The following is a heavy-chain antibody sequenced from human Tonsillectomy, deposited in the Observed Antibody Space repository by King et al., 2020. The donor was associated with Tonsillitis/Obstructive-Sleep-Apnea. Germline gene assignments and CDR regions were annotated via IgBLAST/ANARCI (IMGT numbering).Heavy chain of an antibody. CDR2: ISTSSDYI. J-gene: IGHJ4*02. CDR3: ARENGYTYGPFDY. CDR1: GFTFSSYS. D-gene: IGHD5-18*01. Sequence: VQLVESGGGLVKPGGSLRLSCAASGFTFSSYSINWLRQAPGKGLEWVSSISTSSDYIYYADSVKGRFTISRDDAKSSLYLQMNSLRAEDTAVYYCARENGYTYGPFDYWGQGALVTVSS. V-gene: IGHV3-21*01.